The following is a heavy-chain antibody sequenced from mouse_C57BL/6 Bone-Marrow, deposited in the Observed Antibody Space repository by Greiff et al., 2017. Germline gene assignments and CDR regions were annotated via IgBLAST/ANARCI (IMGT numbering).Heavy chain of an antibody. Sequence: DVHLVESEGGLVQPGRSLKLSCTASGFTFSDYYMAWVRQVPEKGLEWVANINYDGSSTYYLDSLKSRFIISRDNAKNILYLQMSSLKSEDTATYYCARAASIYYGYGFANGGQGTRVTGSA. CDR2: INYDGSST. D-gene: IGHD2-2*01. CDR3: ARAASIYYGYGFAN. V-gene: IGHV5-16*01. CDR1: GFTFSDYY. J-gene: IGHJ3*01.